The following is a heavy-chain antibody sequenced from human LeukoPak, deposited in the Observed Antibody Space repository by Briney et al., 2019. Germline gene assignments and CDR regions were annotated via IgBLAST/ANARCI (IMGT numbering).Heavy chain of an antibody. CDR3: ARAVVIRDYYYGMDV. CDR2: IYYSGST. D-gene: IGHD3-22*01. V-gene: IGHV4-59*01. Sequence: NPSETLSLTCTVSGGSISSYYWSWIRQPPGKGLEWIGYIYYSGSTNYNPSLKSRVTISVDTSKNQFSLKLSSVTAADTAVYYCARAVVIRDYYYGMDVWGQGTTVTVSS. CDR1: GGSISSYY. J-gene: IGHJ6*02.